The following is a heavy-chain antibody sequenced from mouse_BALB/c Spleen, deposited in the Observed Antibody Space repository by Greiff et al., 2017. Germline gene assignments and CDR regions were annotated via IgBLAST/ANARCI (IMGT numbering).Heavy chain of an antibody. Sequence: QVQLQQSGAELMKPGASVKISCKATGYTFSSYWIEWVKQSPGHGLEWIGEILPGSGSTNYNEKFKGKATFTADTSSNTAYMQLSSLTSEDSAVYYCARERGLRRFDYWGQGTTLTVSS. D-gene: IGHD2-4*01. CDR3: ARERGLRRFDY. V-gene: IGHV1-9*01. CDR1: GYTFSSYW. J-gene: IGHJ2*01. CDR2: ILPGSGST.